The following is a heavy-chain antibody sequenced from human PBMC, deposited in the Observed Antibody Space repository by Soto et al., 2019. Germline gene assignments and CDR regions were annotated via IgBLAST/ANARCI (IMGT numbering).Heavy chain of an antibody. CDR1: GGSISNSNW. D-gene: IGHD1-26*01. CDR3: AHRPIVGAAI. J-gene: IGHJ4*02. Sequence: QVQLQESGPGLVKPSGTLSLTCGVFGGSISNSNWWTWVRQPPGKGLEWSGEIYHTGSTNYNSSLRSRVTISLDKPNNPFSLKLSSVTAADTAVYYCAHRPIVGAAIWGQGTLVTVSS. V-gene: IGHV4-4*02. CDR2: IYHTGST.